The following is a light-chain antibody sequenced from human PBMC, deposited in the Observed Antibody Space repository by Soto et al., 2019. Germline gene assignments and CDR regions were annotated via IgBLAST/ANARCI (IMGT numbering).Light chain of an antibody. CDR2: GAS. CDR3: QQRSALPVT. J-gene: IGKJ2*01. Sequence: EIVLTQSPGTLSLSPGGRATLSCRASQTISTGLAWYQQKPGQSPRLVIWGASDRATGIPARFSGSGSGTDFTLTISSLEPEDFAVYYCQQRSALPVTFGQGTKLEIK. CDR1: QTISTG. V-gene: IGKV3-11*01.